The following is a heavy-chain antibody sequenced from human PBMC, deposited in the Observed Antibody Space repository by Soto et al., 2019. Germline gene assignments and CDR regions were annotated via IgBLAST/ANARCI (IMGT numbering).Heavy chain of an antibody. D-gene: IGHD6-19*01. J-gene: IGHJ6*02. CDR1: GDSVSSNSAA. CDR3: ARESSGWPYYYYYYGMDV. Sequence: SQTLSLTFAISGDSVSSNSAAWNWIRQPPSRGLEWLGRTYYRSKWYNDYAVSVKSRITINPDTSKNQFSLQLNSVTHEDTAVYYCARESSGWPYYYYYYGMDVWGQGPTITVSS. CDR2: TYYRSKWYN. V-gene: IGHV6-1*01.